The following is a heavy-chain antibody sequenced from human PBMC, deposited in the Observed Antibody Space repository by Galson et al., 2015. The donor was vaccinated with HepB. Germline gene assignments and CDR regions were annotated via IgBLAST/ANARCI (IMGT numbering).Heavy chain of an antibody. CDR1: GFTFENYR. CDR2: INENGGHT. CDR3: AKRREWKELDS. D-gene: IGHD3-3*01. Sequence: SLRLSCAASGFTFENYRMTWVRQSPEKGLEWVSSINENGGHTFYADFAKGRFTISRDNSKNTLYLQMNSPRAEDTAVYYCAKRREWKELDSWGQGTLVIVSS. V-gene: IGHV3-23*01. J-gene: IGHJ4*02.